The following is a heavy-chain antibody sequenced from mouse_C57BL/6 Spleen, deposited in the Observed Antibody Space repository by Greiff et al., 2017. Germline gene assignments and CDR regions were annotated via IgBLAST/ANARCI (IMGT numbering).Heavy chain of an antibody. CDR1: GYAFSSYW. D-gene: IGHD4-1*01. CDR2: IYPGDGDT. V-gene: IGHV1-80*01. CDR3: ARWEGDYYAMDY. Sequence: QVQLKQSGAELVKPGASVKISCKASGYAFSSYWMNWVKQRPGKGLEWIGQIYPGDGDTNYNGKFKGKATLTADKSSSTAYMQLSSLTSEDSAVYFCARWEGDYYAMDYWGQGTSVTVSS. J-gene: IGHJ4*01.